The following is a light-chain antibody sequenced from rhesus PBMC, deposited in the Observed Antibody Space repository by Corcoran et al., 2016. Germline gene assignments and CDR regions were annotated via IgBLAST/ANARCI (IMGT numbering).Light chain of an antibody. J-gene: IGKJ1*01. CDR2: KAS. Sequence: DIQMTQSPSSLSALVGDTVTITCRASQSISSWLAWYQQKPGKAPKILINKASTLQSGVPSRFSGRGAGTDFTLTISSLQSEVFATYYCLRYSSSPWTFGQGTKGEFK. CDR3: LRYSSSPWT. CDR1: QSISSW. V-gene: IGKV1-22*01.